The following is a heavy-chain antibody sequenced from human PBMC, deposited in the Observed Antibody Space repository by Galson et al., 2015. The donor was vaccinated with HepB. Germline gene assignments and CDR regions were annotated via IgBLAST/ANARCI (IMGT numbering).Heavy chain of an antibody. V-gene: IGHV4-39*01. J-gene: IGHJ3*02. CDR3: ARPQWWSRDAFDI. CDR2: IYYSGST. CDR1: GGSISSSSYY. D-gene: IGHD2-8*01. Sequence: SETLSLTCTVSGGSISSSSYYWGWIRQPPGKGLEWIGSIYYSGSTYYNPSLKSRVTISVDTSKNQFSLKLSSVTAADTAVYYCARPQWWSRDAFDIWGQGTMVTVSS.